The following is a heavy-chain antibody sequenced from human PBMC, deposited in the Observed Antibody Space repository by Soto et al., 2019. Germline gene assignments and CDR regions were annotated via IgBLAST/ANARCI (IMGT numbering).Heavy chain of an antibody. CDR1: GGCISSGGYY. Sequence: PSETLSLTCTVYGGCISSGGYYWSWIRQHPGKGLEWIGYIYYSGSTYYNPSLKSRVTISVDTSKNQFSLKLSSVTAADTAVYYCARVGPRCSRGSCYNYYYYYMDVWGKGTTVTVSS. J-gene: IGHJ6*03. CDR2: IYYSGST. D-gene: IGHD2-15*01. CDR3: ARVGPRCSRGSCYNYYYYYMDV. V-gene: IGHV4-31*03.